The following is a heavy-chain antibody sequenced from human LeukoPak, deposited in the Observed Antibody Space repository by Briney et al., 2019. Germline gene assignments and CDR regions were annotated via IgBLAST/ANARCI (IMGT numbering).Heavy chain of an antibody. V-gene: IGHV4-30-4*01. Sequence: SETLSLTCTVSGGSISSGDYYWSWIRQPPGKGLEWTGYIYYSGSTNYNPSLKSRVTISVDTSKNQFSLKLSSVTAADTAVYYCARDSSSWDDALDYWGQGTLVTVSS. D-gene: IGHD6-13*01. J-gene: IGHJ4*02. CDR1: GGSISSGDYY. CDR2: IYYSGST. CDR3: ARDSSSWDDALDY.